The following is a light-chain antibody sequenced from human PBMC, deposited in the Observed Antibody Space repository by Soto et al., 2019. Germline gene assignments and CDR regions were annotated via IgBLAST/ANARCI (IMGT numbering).Light chain of an antibody. V-gene: IGKV3-15*01. CDR1: QSVSSN. CDR3: RQYKTWPWT. CDR2: GAS. J-gene: IGKJ1*01. Sequence: EIVMTQSPATLSVSPGERATLSCTASQSVSSNLAWYQQKPGQAPRLLIYGASTRATGISARFSGSVSGTEFTLTISSLQSEDFAMYHCRQYKTWPWTFGQGTKVEIK.